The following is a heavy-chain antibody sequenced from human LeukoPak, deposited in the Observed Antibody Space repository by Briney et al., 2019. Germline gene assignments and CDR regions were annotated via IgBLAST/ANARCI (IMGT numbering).Heavy chain of an antibody. Sequence: ASVKVSCKASGYAFTGYYMHWVRQPPGQGLEWMGWINPNSGGTNYAQKFQGRVTMTRDTSISTAYMELSRLRSDDTAVYYCARVKAGSSWYFDYWGQGTLVTVSS. CDR3: ARVKAGSSWYFDY. V-gene: IGHV1-2*02. CDR2: INPNSGGT. CDR1: GYAFTGYY. D-gene: IGHD6-13*01. J-gene: IGHJ4*02.